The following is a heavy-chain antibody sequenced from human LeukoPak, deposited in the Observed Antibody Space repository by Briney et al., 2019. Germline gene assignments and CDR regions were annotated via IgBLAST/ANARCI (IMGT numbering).Heavy chain of an antibody. J-gene: IGHJ4*02. CDR3: AKDHYDSSGYYYDRDFDY. V-gene: IGHV3-23*01. CDR2: ISGSGVNT. Sequence: GGSLRLSCAASGFTFSTYAMSWVRQAPGKGLEWVSAISGSGVNTYYADSVKGRFTISRDNSKNTLYLQMNSLRAEGTAVYYCAKDHYDSSGYYYDRDFDYWGQGTLVTVSS. CDR1: GFTFSTYA. D-gene: IGHD3-22*01.